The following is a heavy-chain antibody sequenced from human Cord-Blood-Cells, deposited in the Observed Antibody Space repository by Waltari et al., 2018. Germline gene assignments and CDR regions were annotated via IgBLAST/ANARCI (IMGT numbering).Heavy chain of an antibody. CDR3: ARHLNWYFDL. V-gene: IGHV4-59*01. J-gene: IGHJ2*01. CDR2: IYYSGST. CDR1: GGSISSYY. Sequence: QVQLQESGPGLVKPSETLSLTCTVSGGSISSYYWSWIRQPPGKGLEWIGYIYYSGSTNSNPSLKSRVTISVDTSKNQFSLKLSSVTAADTAVYNCARHLNWYFDLWGRGTLVTVSS.